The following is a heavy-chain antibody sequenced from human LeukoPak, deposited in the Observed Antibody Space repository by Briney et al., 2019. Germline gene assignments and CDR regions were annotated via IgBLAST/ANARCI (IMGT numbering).Heavy chain of an antibody. CDR2: ISYDGSNK. V-gene: IGHV3-30-3*01. CDR1: GFTFSSYA. Sequence: PGGSLRLSCAASGFTFSSYAMHWVRQAPGEGLEWVAVISYDGSNKYYADSVKGRFTISRDNSKNTLYLQMNSLRAEDTAVYYCARDLAMESGYYYGFSFDYYYYGMDVWGQGTTVTVSS. D-gene: IGHD3-22*01. J-gene: IGHJ6*02. CDR3: ARDLAMESGYYYGFSFDYYYYGMDV.